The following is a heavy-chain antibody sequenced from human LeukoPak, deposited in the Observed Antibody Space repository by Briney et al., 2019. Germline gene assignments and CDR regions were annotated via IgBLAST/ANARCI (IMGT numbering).Heavy chain of an antibody. Sequence: GGSLRLSCAASGFTFDNYTMHWVRQAPGKGLEWVSLISWDGGSTSYADSVKGRFTISRDNSKNSLYLQMNSLRTEDTALYYCAKAYGDLTAGFDYWGQGTLVTVSS. J-gene: IGHJ4*02. D-gene: IGHD4-17*01. CDR2: ISWDGGST. CDR3: AKAYGDLTAGFDY. V-gene: IGHV3-43*01. CDR1: GFTFDNYT.